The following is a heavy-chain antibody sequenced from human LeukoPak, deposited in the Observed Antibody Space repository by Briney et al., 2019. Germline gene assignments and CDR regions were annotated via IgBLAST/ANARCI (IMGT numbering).Heavy chain of an antibody. D-gene: IGHD6-13*01. J-gene: IGHJ4*02. CDR1: GGTFSNYG. Sequence: ASVKVSCKASGGTFSNYGISWVRQAPGQGLEWMGRSIPILGISNHAQKFQGRITITADKSTRTAYMELSSLRPEDTALYYCATEGYSSRWYMVDDYWGQGTLVTVSS. V-gene: IGHV1-69*04. CDR2: SIPILGIS. CDR3: ATEGYSSRWYMVDDY.